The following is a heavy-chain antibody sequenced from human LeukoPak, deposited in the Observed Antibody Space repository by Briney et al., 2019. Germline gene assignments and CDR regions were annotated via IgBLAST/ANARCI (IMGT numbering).Heavy chain of an antibody. CDR3: SRDPRNLDY. D-gene: IGHD1-14*01. J-gene: IGHJ4*02. V-gene: IGHV3-21*04. CDR2: ISSVSTDI. Sequence: PGGSLRLSCAASGSTFSSYAMNWVRQAPGKGLEWISSISSVSTDISYADSVKGRFTISRDNAKNSLYLQMNSLRAEDTAVYYCSRDPRNLDYWGQGTLVTVSS. CDR1: GSTFSSYA.